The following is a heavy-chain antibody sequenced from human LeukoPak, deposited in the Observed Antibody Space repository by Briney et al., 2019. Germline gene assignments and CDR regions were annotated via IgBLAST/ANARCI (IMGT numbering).Heavy chain of an antibody. V-gene: IGHV5-51*01. D-gene: IGHD6-13*01. CDR2: IYPGDSDT. Sequence: GESLKFSGKASGYSFTSYCIGWVRQMPGKGLDWMGIIYPGDSDTRYSPSFQGQDTISADKSISTAYLQWSSLKASDTAMYYCARGDSSSWYEVPFDYWGQGTLVTVSS. CDR1: GYSFTSYC. CDR3: ARGDSSSWYEVPFDY. J-gene: IGHJ4*02.